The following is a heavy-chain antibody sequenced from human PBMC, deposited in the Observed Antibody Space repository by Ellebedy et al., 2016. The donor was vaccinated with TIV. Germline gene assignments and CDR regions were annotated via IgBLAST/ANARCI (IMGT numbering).Heavy chain of an antibody. CDR2: LSGSGGAT. V-gene: IGHV3-23*01. D-gene: IGHD3-10*01. Sequence: PGGSLRLSCAVSGFDFSSYAMSWVRQAPGKGLEWVSSLSGSGGATYYADSVQGRFTVSRDNSKNTLYLQMNSLRAEDTAVYYCAHSIRGVWHYYYGVDVWGQGNTVTVSS. J-gene: IGHJ6*02. CDR3: AHSIRGVWHYYYGVDV. CDR1: GFDFSSYA.